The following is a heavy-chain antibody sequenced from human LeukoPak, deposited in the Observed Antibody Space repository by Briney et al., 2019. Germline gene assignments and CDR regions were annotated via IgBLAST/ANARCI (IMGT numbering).Heavy chain of an antibody. CDR3: ARQAGYSSGCVSYYFDD. Sequence: GGSLRLSCAASGFSVSDSYMSWVRQAPGKGLEWLSVMYTGGSTYYADSVKGRFTFSRDSSKNTLYLQMNSLRAEDTAVYYCARQAGYSSGCVSYYFDDWGQGTLVIVYS. V-gene: IGHV3-66*04. J-gene: IGHJ4*02. D-gene: IGHD6-19*01. CDR2: MYTGGST. CDR1: GFSVSDSY.